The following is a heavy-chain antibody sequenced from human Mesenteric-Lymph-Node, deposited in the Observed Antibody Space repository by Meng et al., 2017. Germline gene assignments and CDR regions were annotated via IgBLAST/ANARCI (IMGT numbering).Heavy chain of an antibody. J-gene: IGHJ5*02. CDR2: IYYSGST. CDR3: ARDCEMTVVRGVIITELGFDP. Sequence: QVQLQESGPGLVKPSQTLSLTCTVSGGSISSGGYYWSWIRQHPGKGLEGIGYIYYSGSTYYNPSLKSRVTISVDTSKNQFSLKLSSVTAADTAVYYCARDCEMTVVRGVIITELGFDPWGQGTLVTVSS. V-gene: IGHV4-31*03. D-gene: IGHD3-10*01. CDR1: GGSISSGGYY.